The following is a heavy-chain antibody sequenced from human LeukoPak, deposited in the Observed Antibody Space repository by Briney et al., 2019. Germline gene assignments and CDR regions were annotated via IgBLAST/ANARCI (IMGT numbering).Heavy chain of an antibody. D-gene: IGHD6-13*01. CDR3: ARGLSAAGADY. J-gene: IGHJ4*02. CDR1: GFTFSSYA. Sequence: TGGSLRLSCAASGFTFSSYAMSWVRQAPGKGLDWVSSINGGGGSTYYADSVKGRFTISRDNSKNTLYLQMNSLRAEDTAVYYCARGLSAAGADYWGQGTLVTVSS. V-gene: IGHV3-23*01. CDR2: INGGGGST.